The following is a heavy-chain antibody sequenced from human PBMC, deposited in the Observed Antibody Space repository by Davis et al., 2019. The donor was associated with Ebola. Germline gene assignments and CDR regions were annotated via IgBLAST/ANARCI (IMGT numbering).Heavy chain of an antibody. CDR2: IWYDGSKK. CDR3: AKSPLYP. J-gene: IGHJ5*02. Sequence: GESLKISCTVSGFTFSNYGMHWVRQAPGKGLEWVAVIWYDGSKKIYADSVRGRFTISRDDSKNTVYLQMNSLRAEDTAVYYCAKSPLYPWGQGTLVTVSS. V-gene: IGHV3-33*06. CDR1: GFTFSNYG.